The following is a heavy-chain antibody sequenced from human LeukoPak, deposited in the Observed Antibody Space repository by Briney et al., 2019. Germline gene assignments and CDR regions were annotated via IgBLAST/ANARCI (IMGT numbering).Heavy chain of an antibody. V-gene: IGHV4-39*01. J-gene: IGHJ5*02. CDR2: IYYSGST. Sequence: SETLSLTCTVPGGSISSSSYYRGWIRQPPGKGLEWIGSIYYSGSTYYNPSLKSRVTISVDTSKNQFSLKLSSVTAADTAVYYCARKESSAPRITGTTGWFDPWGQGTLVTVSS. D-gene: IGHD1-7*01. CDR3: ARKESSAPRITGTTGWFDP. CDR1: GGSISSSSYY.